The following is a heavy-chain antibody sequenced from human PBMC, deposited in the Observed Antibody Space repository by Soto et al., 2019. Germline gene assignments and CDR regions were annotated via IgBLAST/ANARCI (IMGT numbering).Heavy chain of an antibody. J-gene: IGHJ4*02. V-gene: IGHV4-30-2*01. CDR3: ARVRREYDNSGPVDY. CDR1: GGSISSGDFS. D-gene: IGHD3-22*01. Sequence: SETLSLTCTVSGGSISSGDFSWNWIRQPPGKGLEYIGYIYYGGSTYYNPSLQSRVTMSVDRSRNQFSLKLNSVTAADTAVYYCARVRREYDNSGPVDYWGQGTLVTVSS. CDR2: IYYGGST.